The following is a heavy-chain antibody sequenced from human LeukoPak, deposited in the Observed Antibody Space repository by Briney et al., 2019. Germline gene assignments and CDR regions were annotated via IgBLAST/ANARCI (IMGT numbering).Heavy chain of an antibody. D-gene: IGHD2-21*02. Sequence: GGSLRLSCAASGFTFSNAWMSWVRQAPGKGLEWVGRIKSKTDGGTTDYAAPVKGRFTISRDDSKNTLYLQMNSLKTEDTAVYYCTTVSPHIVVVTAPDYWGQGTLVTVSS. V-gene: IGHV3-15*01. CDR2: IKSKTDGGTT. J-gene: IGHJ4*02. CDR3: TTVSPHIVVVTAPDY. CDR1: GFTFSNAW.